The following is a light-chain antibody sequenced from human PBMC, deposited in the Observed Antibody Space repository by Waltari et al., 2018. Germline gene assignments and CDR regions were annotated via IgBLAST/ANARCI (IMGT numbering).Light chain of an antibody. Sequence: QSALTQPASVSGSPGQSITMSCTGTSSDIGSQKYVSWYQQHTGKAPKLMIYDISERPSGLSNRFSGSKSVNTASLTISGLQADDESDYYCCAYTGSVWVFGGGTKLTVL. CDR1: SSDIGSQKY. J-gene: IGLJ3*02. V-gene: IGLV2-14*03. CDR2: DIS. CDR3: CAYTGSVWV.